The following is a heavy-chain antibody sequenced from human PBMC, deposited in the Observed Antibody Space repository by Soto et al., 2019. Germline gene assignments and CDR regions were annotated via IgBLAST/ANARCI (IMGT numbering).Heavy chain of an antibody. D-gene: IGHD3-22*01. J-gene: IGHJ4*02. Sequence: SETLSLTCTVSGGSISRGGYYWSWIRQNPGKGLEWIGYTYNSVSTYYNPSLKSRVTISVDTSKNQFSLKLTSVTAADTAVYYCARGTYYYDTSNSPRVPKRHHYFDLWGQGTLVTVSS. CDR1: GGSISRGGYY. CDR3: ARGTYYYDTSNSPRVPKRHHYFDL. V-gene: IGHV4-31*03. CDR2: TYNSVST.